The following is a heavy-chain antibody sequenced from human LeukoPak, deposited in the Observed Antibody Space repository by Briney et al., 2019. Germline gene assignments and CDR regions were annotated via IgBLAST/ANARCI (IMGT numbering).Heavy chain of an antibody. Sequence: GGSLRLSCAASGFTFDDYGMSWVRQAPGKGLGWVSGINWNGDSTGYADSVKGRFTISRDNAKNSLYLQMNSLRAEDTALYHCARDPYYGSGSYSTFEYWGQGTLVTVSS. D-gene: IGHD3-10*01. V-gene: IGHV3-20*01. CDR1: GFTFDDYG. CDR3: ARDPYYGSGSYSTFEY. CDR2: INWNGDST. J-gene: IGHJ4*02.